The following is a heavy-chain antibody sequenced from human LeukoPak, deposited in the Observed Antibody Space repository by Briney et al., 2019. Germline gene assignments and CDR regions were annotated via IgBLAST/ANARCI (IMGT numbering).Heavy chain of an antibody. V-gene: IGHV3-30*02. Sequence: GGSLRLSCAASGFTFSSYAMSWVRQAPGKGLEWVAFTRYDGSNKYYADSVKGRFTISRDNSKNTLYLQMNSLGAEDTAVYYCAKSGLNRFDYWGQGTLVTVSS. D-gene: IGHD2-15*01. CDR1: GFTFSSYA. CDR2: TRYDGSNK. CDR3: AKSGLNRFDY. J-gene: IGHJ4*02.